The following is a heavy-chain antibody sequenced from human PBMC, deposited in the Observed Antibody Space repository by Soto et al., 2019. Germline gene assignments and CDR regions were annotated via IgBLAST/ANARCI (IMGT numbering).Heavy chain of an antibody. Sequence: VASVTVSCKTSGYTFSAYYVHWARRAPGRGFQWLGWINPSNEITTFSEFFQGRITMTRDTSTNTVHMELNMLTSDDTAIYYCVGRLTSLYNYFDSWGQGTQVTV. CDR2: INPSNEIT. D-gene: IGHD2-8*01. J-gene: IGHJ4*02. CDR1: GYTFSAYY. CDR3: VGRLTSLYNYFDS. V-gene: IGHV1-2*02.